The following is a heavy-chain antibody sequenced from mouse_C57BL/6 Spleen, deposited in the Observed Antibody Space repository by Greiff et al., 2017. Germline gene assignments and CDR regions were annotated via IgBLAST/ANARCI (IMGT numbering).Heavy chain of an antibody. Sequence: VQLQQPGAELVRPGTSVKLSCKASGYTFTSYWMHWVKQRPGQGLEWIGVIDPSDSYTNYNQKFKGKATLTVDTSSSTAYMQLSSLTSEDSAVYYCARSIYDYDEGPYYFDYWGQGTTLTVSS. J-gene: IGHJ2*01. D-gene: IGHD2-4*01. CDR2: IDPSDSYT. V-gene: IGHV1-59*01. CDR3: ARSIYDYDEGPYYFDY. CDR1: GYTFTSYW.